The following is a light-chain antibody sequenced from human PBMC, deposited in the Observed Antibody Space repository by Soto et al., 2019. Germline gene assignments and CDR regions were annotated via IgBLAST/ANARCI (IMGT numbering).Light chain of an antibody. Sequence: SYELTQPPSVSVAPGKTARITCGGNKIGSKSVHWYQQKPGQAPVLVIYYDSDRPSGIPERFSGSNSGNTATLTISRVEAGDEADYYCQVWDSSSDHVVFGGGTKLT. V-gene: IGLV3-21*04. CDR2: YDS. CDR1: KIGSKS. CDR3: QVWDSSSDHVV. J-gene: IGLJ2*01.